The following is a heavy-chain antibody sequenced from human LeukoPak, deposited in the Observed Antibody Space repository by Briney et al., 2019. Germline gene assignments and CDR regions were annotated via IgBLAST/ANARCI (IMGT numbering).Heavy chain of an antibody. J-gene: IGHJ4*02. Sequence: LETLSLTCTVSGGSISSSSYYWGWIRQPPGKGLEWIGSIYYSGSTYYNPSLKSRVTISVDTSKNQFSLKLSSVTAADTAVYYCARSSGSSSSPIDYWGQGTLVTVSS. CDR2: IYYSGST. D-gene: IGHD6-6*01. CDR3: ARSSGSSSSPIDY. CDR1: GGSISSSSYY. V-gene: IGHV4-39*07.